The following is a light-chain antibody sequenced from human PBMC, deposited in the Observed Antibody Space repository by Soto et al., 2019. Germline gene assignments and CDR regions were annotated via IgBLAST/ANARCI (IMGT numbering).Light chain of an antibody. CDR2: DAS. V-gene: IGKV1-9*01. CDR1: QGISTY. J-gene: IGKJ5*01. Sequence: DIQLTHSPFFLSASVGHRFTISCRASQGISTYLVWYQQKAGEAPKSMIYDASTLQTGVPSRFSGSGSGTEFNLTITSLQTEDSATYYCRQHNSFPITFGQGTRLEI. CDR3: RQHNSFPIT.